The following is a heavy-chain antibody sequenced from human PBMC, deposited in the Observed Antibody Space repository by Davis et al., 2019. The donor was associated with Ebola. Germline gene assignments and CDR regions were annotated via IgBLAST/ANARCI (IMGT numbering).Heavy chain of an antibody. CDR2: ISAYNGNT. CDR3: ARAVPGGSPSPRKPPYYYYMDV. Sequence: ASVKVSCKASGYTFTSYGISWVRQAPGQGLEWMGWISAYNGNTNYAQKLQGRVTMTTDTSTSTAYMELRSLRSDDTAVYYCARAVPGGSPSPRKPPYYYYMDVWGKGTTVTVSS. V-gene: IGHV1-18*01. J-gene: IGHJ6*03. CDR1: GYTFTSYG. D-gene: IGHD2-15*01.